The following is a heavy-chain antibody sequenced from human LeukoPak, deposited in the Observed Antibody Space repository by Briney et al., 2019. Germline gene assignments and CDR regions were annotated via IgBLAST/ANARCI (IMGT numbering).Heavy chain of an antibody. V-gene: IGHV3-11*01. CDR2: ITHSGSTL. CDR3: ARARGELTYGVYYFDY. D-gene: IGHD1-26*01. CDR1: GFTFGDYY. J-gene: IGHJ4*02. Sequence: GGSLRLSCAASGFTFGDYYMSWIRQAPGEGLEWLSYITHSGSTLYSADSVKGRFTISRDNAKNSLYLQMNSLRAEDTAVYYCARARGELTYGVYYFDYWGQGTLVTVSS.